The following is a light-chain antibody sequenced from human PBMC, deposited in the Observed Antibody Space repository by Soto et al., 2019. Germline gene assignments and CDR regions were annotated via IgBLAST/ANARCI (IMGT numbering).Light chain of an antibody. CDR3: QVWDSSSDHPGAV. CDR2: YDS. Sequence: SYELTQPPSVSVAPGKTARITCGGNNIGSKSVHWYQQKPGQAPVLVIYYDSDRPSGIPERFSGSNSGNTATLTISRVEAGDEAEYYCQVWDSSSDHPGAVFGGGTQLTVL. CDR1: NIGSKS. J-gene: IGLJ7*01. V-gene: IGLV3-21*04.